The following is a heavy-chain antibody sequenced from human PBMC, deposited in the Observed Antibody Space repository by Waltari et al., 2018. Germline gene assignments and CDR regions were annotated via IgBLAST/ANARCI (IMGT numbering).Heavy chain of an antibody. V-gene: IGHV1-3*03. J-gene: IGHJ4*02. D-gene: IGHD6-19*01. CDR1: GYTFTSYA. CDR2: INAGNGNT. CDR3: ARESSSIAVAGEFDY. Sequence: QVQLVQSGAEVKKPGASVKVSCKASGYTFTSYAMHWVRQAPGQRLEWRGWINAGNGNTKYSREFQGRVTITRDTSASTAYMELSSLRSEDMAVYYCARESSSIAVAGEFDYWGQGTLVTVSS.